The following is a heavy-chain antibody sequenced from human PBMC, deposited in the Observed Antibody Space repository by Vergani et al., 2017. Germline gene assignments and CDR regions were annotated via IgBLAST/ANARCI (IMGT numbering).Heavy chain of an antibody. D-gene: IGHD2-2*02. CDR3: ARSSVVVVPAAIPHNWFDP. V-gene: IGHV4-31*03. Sequence: QVQLQESGPGLVKPSQTLSLTCTVSGGSISSGGYYWSWIRQHPGKGLEWIGYIYYSGSTYYNPSLKSRVTISVETSKNQFSLKLSSVTAADTAVYYCARSSVVVVPAAIPHNWFDPWGQGTLVTVSS. CDR1: GGSISSGGYY. J-gene: IGHJ5*02. CDR2: IYYSGST.